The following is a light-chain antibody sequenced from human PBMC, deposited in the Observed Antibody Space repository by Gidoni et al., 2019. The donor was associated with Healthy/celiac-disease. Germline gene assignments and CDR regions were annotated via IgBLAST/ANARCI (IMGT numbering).Light chain of an antibody. CDR1: QSISSW. CDR3: QQYNSYSFT. V-gene: IGKV1-5*03. J-gene: IGKJ3*01. Sequence: DIQMTQSPSTLSASVGDRVTITCRSSQSISSWLSWYQQKPGKAPKLLIYKASSLESGVPSRFSGSGSGTEFTLTISSLQPDDFATYYCQQYNSYSFTFGPGPKVDIK. CDR2: KAS.